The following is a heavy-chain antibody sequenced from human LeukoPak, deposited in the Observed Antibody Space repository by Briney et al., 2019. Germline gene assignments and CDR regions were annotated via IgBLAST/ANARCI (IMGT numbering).Heavy chain of an antibody. J-gene: IGHJ4*02. CDR2: ISYDGSNK. CDR1: GFTFSSYG. D-gene: IGHD2-15*01. CDR3: AKDRSGGTIDY. V-gene: IGHV3-30*18. Sequence: GGSLRLSCAASGFTFSSYGMHWVRQAPGKGLEWVAVISYDGSNKYYADSVKGRFTIPRDNPKNTLYLQMNSLRAEDTAVYYCAKDRSGGTIDYWGQGTLVTVSS.